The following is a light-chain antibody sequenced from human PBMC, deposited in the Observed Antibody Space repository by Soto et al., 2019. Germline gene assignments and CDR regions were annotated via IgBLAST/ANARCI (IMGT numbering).Light chain of an antibody. Sequence: EIVLTQSPGTLSLSPGERATLSCRASQSVSSSYLAWYQQKPGQAPRLLIYHASSRATGIPDRFSGSGSGTDFALTISRLEPEDFAVFYCQQYGNSPWTFGQGTNVEIK. CDR3: QQYGNSPWT. V-gene: IGKV3-20*01. CDR2: HAS. CDR1: QSVSSSY. J-gene: IGKJ1*01.